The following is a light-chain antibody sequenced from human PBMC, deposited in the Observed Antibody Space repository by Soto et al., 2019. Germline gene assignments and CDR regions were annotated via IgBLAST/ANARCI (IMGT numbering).Light chain of an antibody. CDR3: QQYNNWPPWT. CDR1: QSVNNN. Sequence: EIVMTQSPATLSVSPGERATLSCRASQSVNNNLAWYQQKPGQAPKLLIYGASTRATDVPARFSGSGSGTEFTLAISSLQSEDFAVYYCQQYNNWPPWTFGQGTKVEI. V-gene: IGKV3-15*01. CDR2: GAS. J-gene: IGKJ1*01.